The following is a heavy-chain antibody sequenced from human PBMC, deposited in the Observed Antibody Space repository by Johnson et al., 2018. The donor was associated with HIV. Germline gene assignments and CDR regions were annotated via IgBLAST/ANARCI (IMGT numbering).Heavy chain of an antibody. J-gene: IGHJ3*02. D-gene: IGHD3-10*01. Sequence: VQLVESGGGLVKPGGSLRLSCAASGFTFSDYYMSWIRQTPGKGLEWVSGINWNGGSTGYADSVKGRFTISRDNAKNSLYLQMNSLRAEDTALYYCARAAAPYYYGSGSYYFDTFEIWGQGTMVTVSS. CDR2: INWNGGST. CDR1: GFTFSDYY. CDR3: ARAAAPYYYGSGSYYFDTFEI. V-gene: IGHV3-20*04.